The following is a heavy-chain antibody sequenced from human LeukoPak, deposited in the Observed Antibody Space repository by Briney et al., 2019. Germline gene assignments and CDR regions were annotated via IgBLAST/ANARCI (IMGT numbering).Heavy chain of an antibody. V-gene: IGHV3-48*03. D-gene: IGHD4-23*01. J-gene: IGHJ6*03. Sequence: GGSLRLSCAASGFTFSSYEMNWVRQAPGKGLEWVSYISSSGSTIYYADSVKGRFTISRDNAKNSLYLQMNSLKTEDTAVYYCTTDLDYGGNHIPHYYYYMDVWGKGTTVTVSS. CDR1: GFTFSSYE. CDR2: ISSSGSTI. CDR3: TTDLDYGGNHIPHYYYYMDV.